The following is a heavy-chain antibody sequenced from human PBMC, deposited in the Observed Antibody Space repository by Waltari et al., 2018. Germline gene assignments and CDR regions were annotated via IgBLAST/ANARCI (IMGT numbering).Heavy chain of an antibody. D-gene: IGHD6-13*01. J-gene: IGHJ4*02. V-gene: IGHV3-30-3*01. CDR2: ISYDGSNK. Sequence: QVQLVESGGGVVQPGRSLRLSCAASGFTFSSYAMHWVRQAPSKGLEWVAVISYDGSNKYYADSVKGRFTISRDNSKNTLYLQMNSLRAEDTAVYYCAISSSWFDYWGQGTLVTVSS. CDR3: AISSSWFDY. CDR1: GFTFSSYA.